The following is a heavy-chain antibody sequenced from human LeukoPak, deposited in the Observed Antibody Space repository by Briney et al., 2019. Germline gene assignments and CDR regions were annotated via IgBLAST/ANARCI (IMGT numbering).Heavy chain of an antibody. J-gene: IGHJ4*02. CDR3: ARLDLGYFDY. D-gene: IGHD7-27*01. V-gene: IGHV3-53*01. CDR1: GFAVSSNY. CDR2: IYSGGST. Sequence: PGGSLRLSCAASGFAVSSNYMSWVRQAPGKGLEWVSVIYSGGSTYYADPVKGRFTISRDNSKNTLYLQMNSLRAEDTAVYYCARLDLGYFDYWGQGTLVAVSS.